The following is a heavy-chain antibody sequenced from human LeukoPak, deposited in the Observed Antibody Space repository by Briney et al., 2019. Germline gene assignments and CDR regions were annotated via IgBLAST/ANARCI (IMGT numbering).Heavy chain of an antibody. Sequence: SVKVSCKASGYTFTGYYMHWVRQAAGQGLEWMGWINPNSGRTNYAQKFQGRVTMTRDTSINTAYMELSRLRSDDTAVYYCARGEVGATFLYYWGQGTLVTVSS. CDR3: ARGEVGATFLYY. CDR2: INPNSGRT. CDR1: GYTFTGYY. J-gene: IGHJ4*02. V-gene: IGHV1-2*02. D-gene: IGHD1-26*01.